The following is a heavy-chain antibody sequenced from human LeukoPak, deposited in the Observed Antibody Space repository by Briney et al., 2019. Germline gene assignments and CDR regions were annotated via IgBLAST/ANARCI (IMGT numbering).Heavy chain of an antibody. CDR1: GGTFSSYA. V-gene: IGHV1-69*13. J-gene: IGHJ5*02. CDR2: IIPIFGTA. CDR3: ARHYDFWSGYYTGWFDP. D-gene: IGHD3-3*01. Sequence: SVKVSCKASGGTFSSYAISWVRQAPGQGLEWVGGIIPIFGTANYAQKFQGRVTITADESTSTAYMELSSLRSEDTAVYYCARHYDFWSGYYTGWFDPWGQGTLVTVSS.